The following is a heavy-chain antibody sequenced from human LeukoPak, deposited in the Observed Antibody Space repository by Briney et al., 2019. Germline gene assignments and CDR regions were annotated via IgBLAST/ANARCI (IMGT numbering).Heavy chain of an antibody. Sequence: ASVKVSCKASGYTFTGYYMHWVRQAPGQGLEWMGWINPNSGGTNYAQKFQGRVTMTRDTSISTAYMELSRLRSDDTAVYYCAIDFILWFGELGGDYWGQGTLVTVSS. CDR2: INPNSGGT. J-gene: IGHJ4*02. CDR1: GYTFTGYY. V-gene: IGHV1-2*02. D-gene: IGHD3-10*01. CDR3: AIDFILWFGELGGDY.